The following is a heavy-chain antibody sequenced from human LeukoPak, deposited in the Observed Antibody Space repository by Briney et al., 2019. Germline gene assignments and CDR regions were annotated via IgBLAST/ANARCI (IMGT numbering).Heavy chain of an antibody. CDR1: GFTFSDYA. CDR3: ARLNYGGFY. D-gene: IGHD4-23*01. Sequence: GGSLRLSCTASGFTFSDYAMTWVRQAPGKGLEWVSVISISASTTYYAASVKGRFTISRDNSKNTLYLQMNSLRAEDTAVYYCARLNYGGFYWGQGTLVTVSS. V-gene: IGHV3-23*01. CDR2: ISISASTT. J-gene: IGHJ4*02.